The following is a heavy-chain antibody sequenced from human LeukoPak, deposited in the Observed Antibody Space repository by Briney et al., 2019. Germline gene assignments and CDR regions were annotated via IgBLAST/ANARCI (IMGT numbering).Heavy chain of an antibody. J-gene: IGHJ2*01. CDR1: GGSISEYY. CDR2: VYRSGNT. CDR3: ARVKDFAYSFFDL. V-gene: IGHV4-59*01. Sequence: SETLSLTCTLSGGSISEYYWSWIRQPPGKGPEWIGYVYRSGNTNYNPSLKSRVTISVDTSRNHFSLNLTSVTAADTAVYYCARVKDFAYSFFDLWGRGTLVTVSS.